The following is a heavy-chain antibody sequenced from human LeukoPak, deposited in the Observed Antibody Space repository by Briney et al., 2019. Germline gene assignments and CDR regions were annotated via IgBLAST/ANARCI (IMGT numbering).Heavy chain of an antibody. CDR3: ATFCSSTSCYHY. CDR1: GFTFSTYS. CDR2: ISSRSSFI. J-gene: IGHJ4*02. D-gene: IGHD2-2*01. Sequence: GGSLRLSCAASGFTFSTYSMNWVRQAPGKGLEWVSSISSRSSFIYYADSVKGRFTISRDNARNSLILQMNSLRAEDTAVYYCATFCSSTSCYHYWGQGTLVTVSS. V-gene: IGHV3-21*01.